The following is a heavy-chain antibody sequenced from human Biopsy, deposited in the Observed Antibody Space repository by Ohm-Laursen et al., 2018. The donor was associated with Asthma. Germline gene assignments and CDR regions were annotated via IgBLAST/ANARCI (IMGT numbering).Heavy chain of an antibody. D-gene: IGHD4-17*01. CDR1: GFSVKTNY. Sequence: SLRLSCAASGFSVKTNYMTWVRQAPGKGLEWVSVISGSGGSTHYADSVKGRFTISRDHSKNTLYLQMNSLRAEDTAVYYCATFPYGDYLPLDYWGQGTLVTVSS. CDR3: ATFPYGDYLPLDY. CDR2: ISGSGGST. J-gene: IGHJ4*02. V-gene: IGHV3-23*01.